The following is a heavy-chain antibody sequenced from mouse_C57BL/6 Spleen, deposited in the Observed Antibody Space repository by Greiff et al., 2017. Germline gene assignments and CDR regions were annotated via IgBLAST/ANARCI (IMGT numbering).Heavy chain of an antibody. CDR2: IYPSDSET. V-gene: IGHV1-61*01. J-gene: IGHJ2*01. CDR3: ARRSNEWRGFDY. CDR1: GYTFTSYW. Sequence: QVQLQQSGAELVRPGSSVKLSCKASGYTFTSYWMDWVKQRPGQGLEWIGNIYPSDSETHYNQKFKDKATLTVDKSSSTAYMQLSSLTSEDSAVYYCARRSNEWRGFDYWGQGTTLTVSS.